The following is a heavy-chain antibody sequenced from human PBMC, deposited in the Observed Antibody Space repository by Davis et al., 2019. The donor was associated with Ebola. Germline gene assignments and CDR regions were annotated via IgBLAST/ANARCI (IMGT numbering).Heavy chain of an antibody. CDR2: ISGSGGST. CDR1: GFTFSSSA. D-gene: IGHD2-15*01. J-gene: IGHJ4*02. Sequence: GESLKISCAASGFTFSSSAMSWVRQAPGKGLEWVSAISGSGGSTYYADSVKGRFTISRDNSNNLLYLQMNSLRAEDTAVYYCAIPDCSGANCYSVYIKNWGQGTLVTVSS. V-gene: IGHV3-23*01. CDR3: AIPDCSGANCYSVYIKN.